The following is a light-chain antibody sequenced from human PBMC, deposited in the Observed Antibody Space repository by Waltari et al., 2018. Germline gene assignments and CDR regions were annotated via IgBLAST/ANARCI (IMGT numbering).Light chain of an antibody. V-gene: IGLV2-23*02. Sequence: QSALTQPASVSGSPGQSMSISCTGSSSDVGTYHLVSWYQQHPGKAPKVLIYEVNKRPSGISNRFSGSKSGNTASLTISGLQAEDEADYYCCSYVGSSTVVFGGGTKLTVL. CDR2: EVN. CDR3: CSYVGSSTVV. J-gene: IGLJ3*02. CDR1: SSDVGTYHL.